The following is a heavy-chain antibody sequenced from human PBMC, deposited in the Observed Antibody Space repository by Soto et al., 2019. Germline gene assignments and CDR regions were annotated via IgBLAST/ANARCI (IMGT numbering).Heavy chain of an antibody. V-gene: IGHV1-18*01. CDR1: AYTINTYA. CDR3: ASIVEYDSFRHYLHYF. Sequence: WKGAAYTINTYAITWVLRAPGQGLEWMGCISGYNCNPTYAQTLPGRGTMTTDTSTTTEYLALRSLRSDDTAVYYCASIVEYDSFRHYLHYF. J-gene: IGHJ1*01. CDR2: ISGYNCNP. D-gene: IGHD2-15*01.